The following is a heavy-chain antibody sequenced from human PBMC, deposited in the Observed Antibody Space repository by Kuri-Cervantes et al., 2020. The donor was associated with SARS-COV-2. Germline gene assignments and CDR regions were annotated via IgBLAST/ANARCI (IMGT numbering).Heavy chain of an antibody. V-gene: IGHV3-20*04. CDR1: GGSISSSSYY. D-gene: IGHD2-15*01. Sequence: GGSLRLSCTVSGGSISSSSYYWGWIRQPPGKGLEWVSGINWNGGSTGYADSVKGRFTISRDNAKNSLYLQMNSLRAEDTAVYYCANSLLMRIDYWGQGTLVTVSS. CDR3: ANSLLMRIDY. CDR2: INWNGGST. J-gene: IGHJ4*02.